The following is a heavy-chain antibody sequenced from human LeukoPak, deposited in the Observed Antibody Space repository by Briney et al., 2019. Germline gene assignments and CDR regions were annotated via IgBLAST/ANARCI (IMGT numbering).Heavy chain of an antibody. D-gene: IGHD6-13*01. V-gene: IGHV3-11*06. CDR1: GFTFSDYY. CDR2: ISSSSSYT. Sequence: GGSLRRSCAASGFTFSDYYMSWIRQAPGKGLEWVSYISSSSSYTNYADSVKGRFTISRDNAKNSLYLQMNSLRADDTAVYYCARGSVQGSSWYVYWGQGTLVTVSS. CDR3: ARGSVQGSSWYVY. J-gene: IGHJ4*02.